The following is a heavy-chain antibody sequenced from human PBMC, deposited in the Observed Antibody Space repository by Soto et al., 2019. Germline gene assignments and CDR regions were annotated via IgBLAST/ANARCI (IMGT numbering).Heavy chain of an antibody. V-gene: IGHV3-23*01. D-gene: IGHD2-21*02. J-gene: IGHJ4*02. CDR3: ANMGAYCGGDCYSW. CDR1: GFTFSSHA. Sequence: GGSLRLSCAAAGFTFSSHAMSWVRQAPGKGLEWVSAISGSGGSTYYADSVKDRFTISRDNSKKTLYLQMNSLRAEDTAVYSCANMGAYCGGDCYSWWGQGTLVTVSS. CDR2: ISGSGGST.